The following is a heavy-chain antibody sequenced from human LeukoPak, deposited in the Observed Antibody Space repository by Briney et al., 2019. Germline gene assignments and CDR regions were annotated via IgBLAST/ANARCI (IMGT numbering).Heavy chain of an antibody. J-gene: IGHJ4*02. Sequence: GASVKVSCKASGYTFSSYGISWVRQAPGQGLEWMGWISGYNGNTNYAQKLQGRVTMTSDTSTSTAYMELRSLRSDDTAVYYCARDARFVPTLNPFDYWGQRTLVTVSS. D-gene: IGHD1-14*01. CDR3: ARDARFVPTLNPFDY. V-gene: IGHV1-18*01. CDR2: ISGYNGNT. CDR1: GYTFSSYG.